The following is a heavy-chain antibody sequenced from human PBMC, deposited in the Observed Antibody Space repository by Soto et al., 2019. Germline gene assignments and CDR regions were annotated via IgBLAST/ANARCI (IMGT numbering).Heavy chain of an antibody. V-gene: IGHV1-46*01. Sequence: ASVKVSCKASGYTFTSYYMHWVRQAPGQGLEWMGIINRNNGSTNYAQKFQDRVSMTRDMSTSTAYMELRSLTSDDTAIYYCAKNGQPPYYYYGLDVWGQGTKVTVSS. CDR1: GYTFTSYY. CDR3: AKNGQPPYYYYGLDV. D-gene: IGHD2-8*01. J-gene: IGHJ6*02. CDR2: INRNNGST.